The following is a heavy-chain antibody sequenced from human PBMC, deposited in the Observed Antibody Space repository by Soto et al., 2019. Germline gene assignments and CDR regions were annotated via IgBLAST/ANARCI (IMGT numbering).Heavy chain of an antibody. CDR3: ARGASGDYLWVYYGMDV. Sequence: GASVKVSCEACGGTFSSYAISWVRQAPGQGLEWMGGIIPIFGTANYAQKFQGRVTITADESTSTAYMELSSLRSEDTAVYYCARGASGDYLWVYYGMDVWGQGTTVTVSS. D-gene: IGHD4-17*01. J-gene: IGHJ6*02. CDR1: GGTFSSYA. CDR2: IIPIFGTA. V-gene: IGHV1-69*13.